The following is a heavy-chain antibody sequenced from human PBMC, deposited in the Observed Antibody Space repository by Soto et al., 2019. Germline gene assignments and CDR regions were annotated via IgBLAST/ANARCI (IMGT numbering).Heavy chain of an antibody. CDR3: AASILVSRQYFDL. Sequence: EVQLVESGGGLVQPGGSLRLSCAASGFTFSSYTMNWVRQAPGKGLGWISHITNSSSAIYYADSVRGRFTVSRDNAKNSLYLQLNSLRAEDTAVYYCAASILVSRQYFDLWGRGTLVTVSS. CDR2: ITNSSSAI. J-gene: IGHJ2*01. V-gene: IGHV3-48*01. CDR1: GFTFSSYT. D-gene: IGHD3-9*01.